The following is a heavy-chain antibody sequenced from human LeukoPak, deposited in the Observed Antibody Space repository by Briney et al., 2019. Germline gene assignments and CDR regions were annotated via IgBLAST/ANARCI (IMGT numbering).Heavy chain of an antibody. CDR1: GASISSYY. CDR3: ARAQMHFDY. V-gene: IGHV4-59*08. CDR2: IYYSGST. J-gene: IGHJ4*02. D-gene: IGHD5-24*01. Sequence: PSETLSLTCTVSGASISSYYWSWIRQPPGKGLEWIGHIYYSGSTNYNPSLKSRITISVDTSKNQFSLKLSSVTAADTAVYYCARAQMHFDYWGQGTLVTVSS.